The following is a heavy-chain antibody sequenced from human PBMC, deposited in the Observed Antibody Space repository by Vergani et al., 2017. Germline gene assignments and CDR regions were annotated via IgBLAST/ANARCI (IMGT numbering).Heavy chain of an antibody. D-gene: IGHD5-12*01. CDR3: AKGGYSGYPDY. V-gene: IGHV3-30*18. J-gene: IGHJ4*02. CDR1: GFTFSSYG. Sequence: VQLVESGGGLVKPGGSLRLSCAASGFTFSSYGMHWVRQAPGKGLEWVAVISYDGSNKYYADSVKGRFTISRDNSKKTLYLQMNSLRAEDTAVYYCAKGGYSGYPDYWGQGTLVTVSS. CDR2: ISYDGSNK.